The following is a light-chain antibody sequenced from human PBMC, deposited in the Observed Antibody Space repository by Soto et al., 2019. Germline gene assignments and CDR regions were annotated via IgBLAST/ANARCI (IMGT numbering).Light chain of an antibody. CDR1: QTVSSSY. CDR2: GAS. J-gene: IGKJ2*03. CDR3: QQYGSSPYS. V-gene: IGKV3-20*01. Sequence: EIVLTQSPGTLSLSPGERATLSCRASQTVSSSYLAWYQQKPGQAPRLLIYGASSRATGIPDRFSGSGSRTDFTLTISRLEPEDFAVYYCQQYGSSPYSFGQGTKVEIK.